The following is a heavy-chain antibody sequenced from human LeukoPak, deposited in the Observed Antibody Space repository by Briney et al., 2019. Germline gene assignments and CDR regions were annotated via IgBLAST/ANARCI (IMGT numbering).Heavy chain of an antibody. CDR3: ARDISSSYYYYMDV. V-gene: IGHV3-21*01. CDR1: GFTFSSYS. D-gene: IGHD6-6*01. Sequence: GGSLRLSCPASGFTFSSYSMNWVRQAPGKGLEWVSSISSSSSYIYYADSVKGRFTISRDNAKNSLYLQMNSLRAEDTAVYYCARDISSSYYYYMDVWGKGTTVTVSS. CDR2: ISSSSSYI. J-gene: IGHJ6*03.